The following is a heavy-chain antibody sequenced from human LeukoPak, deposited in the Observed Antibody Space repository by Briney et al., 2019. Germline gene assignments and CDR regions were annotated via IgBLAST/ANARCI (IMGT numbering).Heavy chain of an antibody. V-gene: IGHV3-30*02. Sequence: PGGSLRLSCAASGFTFSSYGMHWVRQAPGKGLEWVAVIWYDGSNKYYADSVKGRFTISRDNSKNTLYLQMNSLRAEDTAVYYCAKGLIMVRGVISLYYYYGMDVWGQGTTVTVSS. D-gene: IGHD3-10*01. CDR3: AKGLIMVRGVISLYYYYGMDV. J-gene: IGHJ6*02. CDR2: IWYDGSNK. CDR1: GFTFSSYG.